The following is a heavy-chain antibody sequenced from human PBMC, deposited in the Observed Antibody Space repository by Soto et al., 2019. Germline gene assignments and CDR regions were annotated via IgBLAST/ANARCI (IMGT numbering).Heavy chain of an antibody. CDR2: IYHSGST. V-gene: IGHV4-4*02. J-gene: IGHJ4*02. CDR3: ARKSVGAFDY. D-gene: IGHD1-26*01. CDR1: GGSISSSNW. Sequence: QVQLQESGPGLVKPSGTLTLTCVVSGGSISSSNWWSWVRQPPGKGLEWIGEIYHSGSTNYNLSLKSRVTISGGKSKNQFSLKLSSVTAADTAVYYCARKSVGAFDYWGQGTLVTVSS.